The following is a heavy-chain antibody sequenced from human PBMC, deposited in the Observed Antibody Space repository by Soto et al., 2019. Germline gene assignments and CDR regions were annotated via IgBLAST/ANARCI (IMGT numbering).Heavy chain of an antibody. CDR1: GGSISSGDYY. CDR3: ARAMVVTQNWVDP. D-gene: IGHD2-21*02. Sequence: QVQLQESGPGLVKPSQTLSLTCTVSGGSISSGDYYWSWIRQPPGKGLEWIGYIYYSGSTYYNPSVPRRVTXSXDXXKNQFSLKLSSVTAADTAVYYCARAMVVTQNWVDPWGQGTLVTVSS. CDR2: IYYSGST. J-gene: IGHJ5*02. V-gene: IGHV4-30-4*01.